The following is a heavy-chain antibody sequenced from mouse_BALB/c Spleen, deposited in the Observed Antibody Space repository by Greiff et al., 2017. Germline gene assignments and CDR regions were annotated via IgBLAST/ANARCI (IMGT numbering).Heavy chain of an antibody. V-gene: IGHV1-80*01. CDR1: GYAFSSYW. D-gene: IGHD4-1*01. Sequence: QVQLQQSGAELVRPGSSVKISCKASGYAFSSYWMNWVKQRPGQGLEWIGQIYPGDGDTNYNGKFKGKATLTADKSSSTAYMQLSSLTSEDSAVYYCARWEDFPSMDYWGQGTSVTVSS. CDR2: IYPGDGDT. J-gene: IGHJ4*01. CDR3: ARWEDFPSMDY.